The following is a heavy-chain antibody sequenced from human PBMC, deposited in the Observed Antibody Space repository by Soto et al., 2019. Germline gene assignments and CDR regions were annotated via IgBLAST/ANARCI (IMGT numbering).Heavy chain of an antibody. Sequence: QVTLKESGPVLVKPTETLTLTCTVSGFSLSNARMGVSWIRQPPGKALEWLAHIFSNDEKSYSTSLKSRFTISKDTSKSQLVLTMTNMDPVDTATSYCARYYYDSSGFHPNYYYGMDVGGQGTTVTVSS. CDR2: IFSNDEK. CDR3: ARYYYDSSGFHPNYYYGMDV. D-gene: IGHD3-22*01. V-gene: IGHV2-26*01. CDR1: GFSLSNARMG. J-gene: IGHJ6*02.